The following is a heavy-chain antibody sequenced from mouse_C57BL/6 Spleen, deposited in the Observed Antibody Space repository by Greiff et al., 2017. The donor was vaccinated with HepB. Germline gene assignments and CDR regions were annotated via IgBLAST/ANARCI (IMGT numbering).Heavy chain of an antibody. J-gene: IGHJ3*01. CDR1: GYAFSSSW. Sequence: VQLQQSGPELVKPGASVKISCKASGYAFSSSWMNWVKQRPGKGLEWIGRIYPGDGDTNYNGKFKGKATLTADKSSSTAYMQLSSLTSEDSAVYFCARKDSQAWFAYWGQGTLVTVSA. V-gene: IGHV1-82*01. CDR3: ARKDSQAWFAY. CDR2: IYPGDGDT.